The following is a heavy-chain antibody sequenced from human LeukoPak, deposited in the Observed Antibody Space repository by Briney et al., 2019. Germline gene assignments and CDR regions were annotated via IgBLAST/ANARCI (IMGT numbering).Heavy chain of an antibody. J-gene: IGHJ5*02. CDR3: ARGPVTTSEDWFDP. CDR1: GYTFTSYD. V-gene: IGHV1-8*01. D-gene: IGHD4-17*01. CDR2: MNPNSGNT. Sequence: ASVKVSCKASGYTFTSYDINWVRQVTGQGLEWMGWMNPNSGNTGYAQKFQGRVTMTRNTSISTAYMELSSLRSEDTAVYYCARGPVTTSEDWFDPWGQGTLVTVSS.